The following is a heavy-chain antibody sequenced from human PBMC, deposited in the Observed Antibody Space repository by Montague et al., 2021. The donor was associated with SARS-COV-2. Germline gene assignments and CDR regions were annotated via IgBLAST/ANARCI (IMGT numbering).Heavy chain of an antibody. V-gene: IGHV3-23*01. CDR2: IVGSGIGAYST. D-gene: IGHD2/OR15-2a*01. CDR1: GFTFNNHA. J-gene: IGHJ5*02. Sequence: SLSLSFSASGFTFNNHAMNWVRQAPGKRLEWVSSIVGSGIGAYSTYYPNSVKGRFTVSRDNSKNTVSLQMDSLRAEDTAVYYCVRGTLPSCSAAFSYPFDLGGQGTMVTVSS. CDR3: VRGTLPSCSAAFSYPFDL.